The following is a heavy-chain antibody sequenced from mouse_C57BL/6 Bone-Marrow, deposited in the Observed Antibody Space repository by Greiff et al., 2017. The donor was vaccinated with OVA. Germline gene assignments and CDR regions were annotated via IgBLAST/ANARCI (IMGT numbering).Heavy chain of an antibody. V-gene: IGHV1-50*01. Sequence: VQLQQSGAELVKPGASVKLSCKASGYTFTSYWMQWVKQRPGQGLEWIGEIDPSDSYTNYNQKFKGKATLTVDTSSSTAYMQLSSLTSEDSAVYYCARRRYSNYVSGAMDYWGQGTSVTVSS. CDR3: ARRRYSNYVSGAMDY. CDR1: GYTFTSYW. CDR2: IDPSDSYT. J-gene: IGHJ4*01. D-gene: IGHD2-5*01.